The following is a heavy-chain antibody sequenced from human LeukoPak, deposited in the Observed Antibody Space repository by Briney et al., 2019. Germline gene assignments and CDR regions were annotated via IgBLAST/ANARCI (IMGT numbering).Heavy chain of an antibody. CDR2: IIPIFGTA. CDR1: GGTFSSYA. CDR3: ARDGGYCSSTSCYWAFDY. J-gene: IGHJ4*02. Sequence: SVKVSCKASGGTFSSYAISWVRQAPGQGLEWMGGIIPIFGTANYAQKFQGRVTITADESTSTAYMELSSLRSEDTAVHYCARDGGYCSSTSCYWAFDYWGQGTLVTVSS. D-gene: IGHD2-2*01. V-gene: IGHV1-69*13.